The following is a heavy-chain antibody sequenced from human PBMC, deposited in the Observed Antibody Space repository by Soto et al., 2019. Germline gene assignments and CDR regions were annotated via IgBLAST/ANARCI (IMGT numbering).Heavy chain of an antibody. J-gene: IGHJ4*02. CDR2: ISYSGST. Sequence: QVQLQESGPGLVKPSETLSLTCTVSGGSIYRYYWTWIRQPPGKGLEWMGYISYSGSTNYNPSLKSRLTISVDTAKNQFSLKLTSVTAADTAVYYCARTIGDWNPLDHWGQGALVTVSS. V-gene: IGHV4-59*12. CDR1: GGSIYRYY. CDR3: ARTIGDWNPLDH. D-gene: IGHD1-1*01.